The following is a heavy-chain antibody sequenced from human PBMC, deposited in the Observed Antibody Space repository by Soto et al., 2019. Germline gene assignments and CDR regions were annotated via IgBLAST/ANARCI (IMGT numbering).Heavy chain of an antibody. CDR2: ISFEGSNK. CDR1: GLTFSHFA. V-gene: IGHV3-30-3*01. CDR3: ARAPATIRFALDV. J-gene: IGHJ6*02. Sequence: QVQLMESGGGVVQPGGSLTLSWEGSGLTFSHFAFPWFRRAPGKGLEWVAVISFEGSNKFYAASVKGPFTVSRDNAKNTLYVQMNNLRTDDTAVYYCARAPATIRFALDVWGQGTTVTVS.